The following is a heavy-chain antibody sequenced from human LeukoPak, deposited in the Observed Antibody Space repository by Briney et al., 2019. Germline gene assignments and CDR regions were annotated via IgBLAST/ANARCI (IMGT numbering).Heavy chain of an antibody. J-gene: IGHJ2*01. D-gene: IGHD5-24*01. CDR2: VYSGGST. Sequence: GGSLRLSCAASGFTVGSNYMNWVRQAPGKGLEWVSVVYSGGSTYYADSVKGRFTISRDYSKNTLYLQMNNLRAEDTTVYYCASSSAEMTAINAWYFDVWGRGTLVTVSS. V-gene: IGHV3-66*01. CDR1: GFTVGSNY. CDR3: ASSSAEMTAINAWYFDV.